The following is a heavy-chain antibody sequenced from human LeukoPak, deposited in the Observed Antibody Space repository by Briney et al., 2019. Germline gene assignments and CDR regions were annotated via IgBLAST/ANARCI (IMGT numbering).Heavy chain of an antibody. Sequence: SETLSLTCAVSGGSISSGGYSWSWIRQPPGKGLEWIGYIYHSGSTYYNPSPKSRVTISVDRSKNQFSLKLSSVTAADTAVYYCARRLGYCSSTSCSVGAFDIWGQGTMVTVSS. CDR3: ARRLGYCSSTSCSVGAFDI. CDR2: IYHSGST. D-gene: IGHD2-2*01. V-gene: IGHV4-30-2*01. CDR1: GGSISSGGYS. J-gene: IGHJ3*02.